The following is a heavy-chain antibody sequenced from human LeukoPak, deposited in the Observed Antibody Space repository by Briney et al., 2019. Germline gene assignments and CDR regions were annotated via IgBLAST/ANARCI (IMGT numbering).Heavy chain of an antibody. J-gene: IGHJ4*02. V-gene: IGHV3-30*18. D-gene: IGHD2-15*01. CDR2: ISYDGSNK. Sequence: GRSLRLSCAASGFTFSSYGMHWVRQAPGTGLEWVAVISYDGSNKYYADSVKGRFTISRDNSKNTLYLQMNSLRAEDTAVYYCAKDWIGYCSGGSCYDLDYWGQGTLVTVSS. CDR1: GFTFSSYG. CDR3: AKDWIGYCSGGSCYDLDY.